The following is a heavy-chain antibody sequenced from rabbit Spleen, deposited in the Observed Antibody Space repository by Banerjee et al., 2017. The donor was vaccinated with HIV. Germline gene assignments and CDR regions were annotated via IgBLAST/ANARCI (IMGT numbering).Heavy chain of an antibody. Sequence: QEQLMESGGGLVQPGGSLKLSCKASGFDFSRTGVSWVRQAPGKGLEWIGYIELLFGTTYYANWVNGRFTISSHNAQNTLYLQLNSLTAADTATYFCVRGASSSGYYSLWGPGTLVTVS. CDR2: IELLFGTT. CDR1: GFDFSRTG. J-gene: IGHJ4*01. D-gene: IGHD1-1*01. V-gene: IGHV1S47*01. CDR3: VRGASSSGYYSL.